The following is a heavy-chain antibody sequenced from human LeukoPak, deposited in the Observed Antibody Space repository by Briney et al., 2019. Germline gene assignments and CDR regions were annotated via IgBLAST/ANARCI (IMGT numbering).Heavy chain of an antibody. Sequence: GGSLRLSCAASGFTFSSYSMNWVRQAPGKGLEWVSSISSSSSYIYYADSVKGRFTISRDNAKNSLYLQMNSLRAEDTAVYYCARDWYCSRGSCYSFDYWGQGTLVTVSS. CDR1: GFTFSSYS. CDR2: ISSSSSYI. V-gene: IGHV3-21*01. J-gene: IGHJ4*02. CDR3: ARDWYCSRGSCYSFDY. D-gene: IGHD2-15*01.